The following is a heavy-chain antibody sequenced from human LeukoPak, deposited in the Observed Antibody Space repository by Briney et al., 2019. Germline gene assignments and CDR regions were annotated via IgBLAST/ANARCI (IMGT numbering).Heavy chain of an antibody. V-gene: IGHV4-34*01. CDR3: ARGLLWFGESSFDY. J-gene: IGHJ4*02. D-gene: IGHD3-10*01. CDR2: INHSGST. Sequence: PSETLSLTCAVYGGSFSGYYWSWIRQPPGKGLEWIGEINHSGSTNYNPSLKSRVTISVDTSKNQFSLKLSSVTAADTAVYYCARGLLWFGESSFDYWGQGTLVTVSS. CDR1: GGSFSGYY.